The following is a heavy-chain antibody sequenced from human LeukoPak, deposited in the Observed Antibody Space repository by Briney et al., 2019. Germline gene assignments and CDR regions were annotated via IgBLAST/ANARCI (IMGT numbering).Heavy chain of an antibody. CDR1: GDSINSYY. Sequence: PSETLSLTCSVSGDSINSYYWSWVRQPAGKGLEWVGRIHSSGTTNYNPFFESRLSMSVDTSQNQVSLRLISLTAADTAVYYCARDRRCLSMACSTPVTSIYYFSHMDVWGTGTTVTVSS. CDR2: IHSSGTT. J-gene: IGHJ6*03. D-gene: IGHD3-10*01. CDR3: ARDRRCLSMACSTPVTSIYYFSHMDV. V-gene: IGHV4-4*07.